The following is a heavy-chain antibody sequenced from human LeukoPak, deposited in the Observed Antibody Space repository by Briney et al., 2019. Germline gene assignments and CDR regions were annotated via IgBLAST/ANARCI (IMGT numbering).Heavy chain of an antibody. J-gene: IGHJ4*02. CDR2: INYSGST. CDR3: ARGSGAFDD. V-gene: IGHV4-59*01. CDR1: GGSISGSY. Sequence: SETLSLTCTVSGGSISGSYWSWIRPPAGKGLEWIGYINYSGSTNYNPSLKSRVTISVDTSKNQFSLKLNSVTAADTAVYNCARGSGAFDDWGQGTLVTVSS.